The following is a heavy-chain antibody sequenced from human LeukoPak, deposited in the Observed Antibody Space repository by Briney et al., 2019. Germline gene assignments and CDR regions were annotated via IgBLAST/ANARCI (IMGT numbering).Heavy chain of an antibody. J-gene: IGHJ3*02. CDR3: AGIHPITIFGWFTPPHAFDI. Sequence: SVKVSCKASGGTFSSYAISWVRQAPGQGLEWMGGIIPIFGTANYAQKFQGRVTITADESTSTAYMELSSLRSEDTAVYYCAGIHPITIFGWFTPPHAFDIWGQGTMVTVSS. D-gene: IGHD3-3*01. V-gene: IGHV1-69*13. CDR1: GGTFSSYA. CDR2: IIPIFGTA.